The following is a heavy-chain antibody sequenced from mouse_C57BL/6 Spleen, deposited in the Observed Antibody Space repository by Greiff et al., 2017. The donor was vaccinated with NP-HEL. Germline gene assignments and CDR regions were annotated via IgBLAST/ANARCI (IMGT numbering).Heavy chain of an antibody. CDR2: IYPGSGNT. V-gene: IGHV1-76*01. Sequence: QVQLQQSGAELVRPGASVKLSCKASGYTFTDYYINWVKQRPGQGLEWIARIYPGSGNTYYNEKFKGKATLTAEKSSSTAYMQLSSLTSEDSAVYCCARQGIGGAMDYWGQGTSVTVSS. D-gene: IGHD2-14*01. CDR3: ARQGIGGAMDY. CDR1: GYTFTDYY. J-gene: IGHJ4*01.